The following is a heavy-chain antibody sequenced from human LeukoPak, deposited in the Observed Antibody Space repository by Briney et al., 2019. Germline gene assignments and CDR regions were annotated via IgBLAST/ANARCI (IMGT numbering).Heavy chain of an antibody. CDR1: GGSMSSSNYY. D-gene: IGHD3-22*01. CDR2: IYYSGNA. CDR3: ARTSSSQYYYDSSGIFDS. V-gene: IGHV4-39*07. Sequence: SATLSLTCTVSGGSMSSSNYYWGWIRQPPGKGLEWIGNIYYSGNAYYNPSLKSRVTISVDTSKNQFSLKLSSVTAADTAVYYCARTSSSQYYYDSSGIFDSWGQGTLVTVSS. J-gene: IGHJ4*02.